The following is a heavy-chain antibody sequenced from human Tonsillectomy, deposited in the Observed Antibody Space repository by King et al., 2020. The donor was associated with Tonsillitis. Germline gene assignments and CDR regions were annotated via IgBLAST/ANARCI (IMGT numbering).Heavy chain of an antibody. Sequence: VQLVESGGGVVQPGRSLRLSCAASGFTFSTYAMHWVRQAPGKGLEWVAVISYDGNNKYYADSVKGRFTISRDNSKNTLSLQTNSLRPEDTAVYYCARSHYYGSGSYSYWGQGTLVTVAS. CDR3: ARSHYYGSGSYSY. CDR2: ISYDGNNK. D-gene: IGHD3-10*01. CDR1: GFTFSTYA. J-gene: IGHJ4*02. V-gene: IGHV3-30-3*01.